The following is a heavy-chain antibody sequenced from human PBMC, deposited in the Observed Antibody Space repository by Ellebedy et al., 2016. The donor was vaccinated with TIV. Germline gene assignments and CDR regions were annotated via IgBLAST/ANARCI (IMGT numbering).Heavy chain of an antibody. CDR3: ARDSKKGLAFDI. J-gene: IGHJ3*02. Sequence: SQTLSLTCAVYGGSFSGYYWSWIRQPPGKGLEWIGEINHSGNTNYNTSLKSRVTISADSFKNQFSLKLSSLTAADTAVYYCARDSKKGLAFDIWGKGKMVTVSS. V-gene: IGHV4-34*01. CDR2: INHSGNT. CDR1: GGSFSGYY.